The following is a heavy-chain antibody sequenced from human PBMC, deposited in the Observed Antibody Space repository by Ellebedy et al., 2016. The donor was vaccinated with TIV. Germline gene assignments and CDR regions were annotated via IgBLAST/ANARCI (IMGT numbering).Heavy chain of an antibody. CDR3: ARQTLPAYGSGPRGRYGMDV. CDR1: GFTFSSYS. Sequence: GESLKISCAASGFTFSSYSMNWVRQAPGKGLEWVSYISSRSSTIYYADSVKGRFTISRDNAKNSLYLQMNSLRAEDTAVYYCARQTLPAYGSGPRGRYGMDVWGQGTRSPSP. J-gene: IGHJ6*02. CDR2: ISSRSSTI. D-gene: IGHD3-10*01. V-gene: IGHV3-48*04.